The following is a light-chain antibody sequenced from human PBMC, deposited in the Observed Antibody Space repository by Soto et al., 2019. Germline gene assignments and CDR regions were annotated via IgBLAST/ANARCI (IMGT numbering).Light chain of an antibody. J-gene: IGKJ1*01. V-gene: IGKV1-39*01. CDR1: QAVGSY. CDR2: APS. CDR3: QQAYRAPWT. Sequence: DIQMTQSPSSLSASVGDRLTITCRASQAVGSYLNWFQQKAGKPPKLLIYAPSKLERGVPSRFRGTGSGTDFTLTVSSLQPEDFATYYCQQAYRAPWTFGQGTKVEV.